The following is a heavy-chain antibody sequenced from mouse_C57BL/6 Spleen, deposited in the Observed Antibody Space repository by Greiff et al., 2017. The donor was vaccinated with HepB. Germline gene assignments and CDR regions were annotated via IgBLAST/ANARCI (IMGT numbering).Heavy chain of an antibody. J-gene: IGHJ1*03. D-gene: IGHD1-2*01. CDR3: ARRAASITTAGGYFDV. Sequence: VQLQQSGAELARPGASVKLSCKASGYTFTSYGISWVKQSTGQGLEWIGEIYPRSGNTYYNEKFKGKATLTADKSSSTAYMELRSLTSEDSAVYFCARRAASITTAGGYFDVWGTGTTVTVSS. V-gene: IGHV1-81*01. CDR2: IYPRSGNT. CDR1: GYTFTSYG.